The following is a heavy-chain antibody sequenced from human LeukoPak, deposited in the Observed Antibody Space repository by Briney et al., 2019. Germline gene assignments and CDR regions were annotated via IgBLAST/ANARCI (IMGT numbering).Heavy chain of an antibody. D-gene: IGHD3-10*02. CDR3: AELGITMIGGV. CDR1: GFTFSRYW. V-gene: IGHV3-7*01. J-gene: IGHJ6*04. Sequence: GGSLRLSCAASGFTFSRYWMSWVRQVPGKGLEWVANIKEDGSEKYYVDSVKGRFTISRDNAKNSLYLQMNSLRAEDTAVYYCAELGITMIGGVWGKGTTATISS. CDR2: IKEDGSEK.